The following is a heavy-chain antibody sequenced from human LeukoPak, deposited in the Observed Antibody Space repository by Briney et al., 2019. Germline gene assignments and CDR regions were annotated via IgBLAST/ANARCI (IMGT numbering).Heavy chain of an antibody. D-gene: IGHD1-26*01. V-gene: IGHV4-39*01. CDR2: IYYSGST. Sequence: PSETLSLTCTVSGGSISSSSYYWGWIRQPPGKGLEWIGSIYYSGSTYYNPSLKSRVTISVDTSKNQFSLKLSSVTAADTAVYYCARQGIVGATLPLSFDYWGQGTLVTVSS. J-gene: IGHJ4*02. CDR3: ARQGIVGATLPLSFDY. CDR1: GGSISSSSYY.